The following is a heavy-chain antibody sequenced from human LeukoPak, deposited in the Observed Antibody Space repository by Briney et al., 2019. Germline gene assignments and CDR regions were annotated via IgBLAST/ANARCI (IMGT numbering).Heavy chain of an antibody. CDR3: ASARYDDYVWGSYRHEAFDY. CDR2: INHSGST. D-gene: IGHD3-16*02. Sequence: PSETLSLTCAVYGGSFSGYYWSWIRQPPGKGLEWIGEINHSGSTNYNPSLKSRVTISVDTSKNQFSLKLSSVTAADTAVYYCASARYDDYVWGSYRHEAFDYWGQGTLVTVSS. CDR1: GGSFSGYY. V-gene: IGHV4-34*01. J-gene: IGHJ4*02.